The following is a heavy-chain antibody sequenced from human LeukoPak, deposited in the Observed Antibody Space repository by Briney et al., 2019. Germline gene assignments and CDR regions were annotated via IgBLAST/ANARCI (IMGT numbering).Heavy chain of an antibody. V-gene: IGHV3-21*01. D-gene: IGHD4-17*01. CDR1: GFTFSSYS. J-gene: IGHJ6*04. CDR2: ISSSSSYI. CDR3: ARDGGLGDYVLGMDV. Sequence: GGSLRLSCAASGFTFSSYSMNWVRQAPGKGLEWVSSISSSSSYIYYADSVKGRFTISRDNAKNSLYLQMNSLRAEDTAVYYCARDGGLGDYVLGMDVWGKGTTVTVSS.